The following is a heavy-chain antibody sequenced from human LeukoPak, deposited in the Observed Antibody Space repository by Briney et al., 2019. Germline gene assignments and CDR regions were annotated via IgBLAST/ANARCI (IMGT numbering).Heavy chain of an antibody. CDR3: ARVGYYDSSGYYLDAFDI. D-gene: IGHD3-22*01. V-gene: IGHV1-2*06. CDR2: INPNSGGT. Sequence: ASVKVSCKASGYTLTGYYMHWVRQAPGQGLEWMGRINPNSGGTNYAQKFQGRVTMTRDTSISTAYMELSRLRSDDTAVYYGARVGYYDSSGYYLDAFDIWGQGTMVTVSS. CDR1: GYTLTGYY. J-gene: IGHJ3*02.